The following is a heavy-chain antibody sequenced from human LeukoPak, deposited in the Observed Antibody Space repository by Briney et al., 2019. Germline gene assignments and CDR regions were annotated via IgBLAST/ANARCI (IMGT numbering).Heavy chain of an antibody. D-gene: IGHD2-15*01. Sequence: SETLSLTCTVSGGSISSYYWSWIRQPPGKGLEWIGYIYYSGSTNYNPSLKSRVTISVDTSKNQFSLKLSSVTAADTAVYYCATARIGHCSGGSCYPTHFDYWGQGTLVTVSS. CDR2: IYYSGST. CDR3: ATARIGHCSGGSCYPTHFDY. V-gene: IGHV4-59*08. J-gene: IGHJ4*02. CDR1: GGSISSYY.